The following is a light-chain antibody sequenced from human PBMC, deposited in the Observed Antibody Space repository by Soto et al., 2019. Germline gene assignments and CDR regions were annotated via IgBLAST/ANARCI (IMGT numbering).Light chain of an antibody. CDR2: GAS. CDR3: QQSYSNPLT. CDR1: ETITRY. V-gene: IGKV1-39*01. Sequence: DIQMTQSPSSLSASVGETVIISCRASETITRYLNWYQSKPGKAPRLLISGASSLQSGVPSRFSGSYSGTDFTLTISRLQPEDFATYYCQQSYSNPLTFGGGTKVEMK. J-gene: IGKJ4*01.